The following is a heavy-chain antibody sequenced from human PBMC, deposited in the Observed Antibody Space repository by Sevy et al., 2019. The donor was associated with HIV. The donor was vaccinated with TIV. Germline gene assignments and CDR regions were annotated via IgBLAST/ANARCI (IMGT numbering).Heavy chain of an antibody. CDR3: ARQDLVEVPSTIPRQLGYGMDV. CDR2: ISYSGST. J-gene: IGHJ6*02. V-gene: IGHV4-31*03. Sequence: SETLSLTCTLSGGSISSGSYYWSWIRQHPGKGLEWIGYISYSGSTYYNPSLKSRVSISIDTSKNQFSVKLSSVTAADTAVYYCARQDLVEVPSTIPRQLGYGMDVWGQGTTVTVSS. CDR1: GGSISSGSYY. D-gene: IGHD2-2*02.